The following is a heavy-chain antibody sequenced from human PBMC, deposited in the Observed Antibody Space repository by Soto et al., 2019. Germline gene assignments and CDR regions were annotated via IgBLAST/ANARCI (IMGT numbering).Heavy chain of an antibody. D-gene: IGHD3-22*01. CDR1: GYTFSSYA. Sequence: ASVKVSCKASGYTFSSYAMHWVRQAPGQRLEWMGWINPNSGNTGYAQKFQGRVTMTRNTSISTAYMELSSLRSEDTAVYYCARAWYYEYYFDYWGQGTLVTVSS. J-gene: IGHJ4*02. V-gene: IGHV1-8*02. CDR3: ARAWYYEYYFDY. CDR2: INPNSGNT.